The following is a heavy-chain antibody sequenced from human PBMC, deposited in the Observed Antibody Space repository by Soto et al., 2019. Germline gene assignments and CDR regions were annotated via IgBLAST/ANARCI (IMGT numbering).Heavy chain of an antibody. J-gene: IGHJ6*03. Sequence: ASVKVSCKASGYTFTSYGISWVRQAPGQGLEWMGWISAYNGNTNYAQKLQGRVTMTTDTSTSTAYMELRSLRSDDTAVYYCATNTYYDFWSGYPPPYYYYYYMDVWGKGTTVTVSS. V-gene: IGHV1-18*01. CDR2: ISAYNGNT. CDR1: GYTFTSYG. CDR3: ATNTYYDFWSGYPPPYYYYYYMDV. D-gene: IGHD3-3*01.